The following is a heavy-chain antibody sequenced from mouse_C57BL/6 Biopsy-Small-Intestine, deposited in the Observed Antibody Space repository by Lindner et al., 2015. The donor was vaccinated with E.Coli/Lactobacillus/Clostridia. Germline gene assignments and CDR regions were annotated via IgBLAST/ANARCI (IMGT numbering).Heavy chain of an antibody. CDR1: GYTLTNYW. J-gene: IGHJ4*01. CDR2: IYPGGGSA. D-gene: IGHD2-1*01. CDR3: RPVYYGNFYALDY. V-gene: IGHV1-63*01. Sequence: VQLQESGAELVRPGTSVKMSCRASGYTLTNYWIGWTKQRPGHGLEWIGDIYPGGGSANYNEKFKGKAILTADKSSSTAYMELRSLTSEDSAVYYCRPVYYGNFYALDYWGQGTSVTVSS.